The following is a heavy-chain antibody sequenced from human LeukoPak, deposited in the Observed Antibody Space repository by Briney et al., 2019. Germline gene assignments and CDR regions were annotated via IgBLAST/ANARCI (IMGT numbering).Heavy chain of an antibody. CDR3: ARVNKDIVVVPGAMRDTYYFDY. D-gene: IGHD2-2*01. CDR1: GFTFITYW. Sequence: PGGSLRLSCAASGFTFITYWMSWARQAPGKGLEWVANIKQDVSEKYYVDSVKGRFTISRDNAKNSLYLQMNSLRAEDTAVYFCARVNKDIVVVPGAMRDTYYFDYWGQGTLVTVSS. CDR2: IKQDVSEK. J-gene: IGHJ4*02. V-gene: IGHV3-7*01.